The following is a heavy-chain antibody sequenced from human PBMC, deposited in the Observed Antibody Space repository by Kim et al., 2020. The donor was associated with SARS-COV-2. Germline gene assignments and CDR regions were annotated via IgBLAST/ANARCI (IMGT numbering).Heavy chain of an antibody. J-gene: IGHJ4*01. D-gene: IGHD3-10*01. V-gene: IGHV1-24*01. Sequence: ASVKVSCKVSGYTLTELSMHWVRQAPGKGLEWMGGFDPEDGETIYAQKFQGRVTMTEDTSTDTAYMELSSLRSEDTAVYYCATDFAYGSGSYPRFDYWGHGTLVTVSS. CDR3: ATDFAYGSGSYPRFDY. CDR1: GYTLTELS. CDR2: FDPEDGET.